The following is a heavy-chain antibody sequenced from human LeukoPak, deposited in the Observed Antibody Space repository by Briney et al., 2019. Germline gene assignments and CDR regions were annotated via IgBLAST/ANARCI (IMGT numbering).Heavy chain of an antibody. J-gene: IGHJ4*02. CDR1: GFTFSSYG. D-gene: IGHD1-26*01. V-gene: IGHV3-30*18. Sequence: PGGSLRLSCAASGFTFSSYGMHWVRQAPGKGLEWVAVISYDGSNKYYADSVEGRFTISRDNSKNTLYLQMNSLRAEDTAVYYCAKDGTSGSYSLDYWGQGTLVTVSS. CDR2: ISYDGSNK. CDR3: AKDGTSGSYSLDY.